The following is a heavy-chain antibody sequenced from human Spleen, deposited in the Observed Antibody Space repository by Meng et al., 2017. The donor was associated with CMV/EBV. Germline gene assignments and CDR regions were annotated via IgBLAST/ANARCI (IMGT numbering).Heavy chain of an antibody. J-gene: IGHJ6*02. CDR3: ARKRGGQLLKDYYGMDV. Sequence: SVKVSCKASGYTFTGYYIHWVRQAPGQGLEWMGGIIPIFGTANYAQKFQGRVTITTDESTSTAYMELSSLRSEDTAVYYCARKRGGQLLKDYYGMDVWGQGTTVTVSS. CDR2: IIPIFGTA. D-gene: IGHD2-2*01. V-gene: IGHV1-69*05. CDR1: GYTFTGYY.